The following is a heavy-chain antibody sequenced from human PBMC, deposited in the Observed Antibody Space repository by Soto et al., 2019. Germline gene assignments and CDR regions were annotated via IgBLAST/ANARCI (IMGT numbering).Heavy chain of an antibody. CDR2: LYFNGNT. J-gene: IGHJ6*01. Sequence: ADTLSLTCSFTGFSISTYYWGWIRQATGQRLEWLGYLYFNGNTDYNPSLKSRVTISVDTSKNQFSLKLSSVTAADTAVYYFGRDLQYYHILTGSSGDYGMGVWGQGTTVT. D-gene: IGHD3-9*01. CDR3: GRDLQYYHILTGSSGDYGMGV. V-gene: IGHV4-59*01. CDR1: GFSISTYY.